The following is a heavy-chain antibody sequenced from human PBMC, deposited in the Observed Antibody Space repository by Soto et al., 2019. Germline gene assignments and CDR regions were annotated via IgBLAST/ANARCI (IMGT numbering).Heavy chain of an antibody. Sequence: QVQLVQSGAEVKKPGSSVKVSCKASGGTFSSYAISWVRQAPGQGLEWMGGIIPIFGTGNYAQKFQGRVTITADESTSTADMELSSLRSEDTAVYFCEREGRYGSGSYYSKALDYWGQGTLVTVSS. CDR3: EREGRYGSGSYYSKALDY. CDR1: GGTFSSYA. D-gene: IGHD3-10*01. J-gene: IGHJ4*02. V-gene: IGHV1-69*01. CDR2: IIPIFGTG.